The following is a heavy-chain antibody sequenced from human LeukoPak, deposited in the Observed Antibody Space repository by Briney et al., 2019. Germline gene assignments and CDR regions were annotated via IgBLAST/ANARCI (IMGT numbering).Heavy chain of an antibody. CDR3: ARDLSSSQTYCAFDI. V-gene: IGHV1-46*01. J-gene: IGHJ3*02. Sequence: ASVKVSCKASGYTFTSYYMHWVRQAPGQGLEWMGIINPRGGTTTYAQNFQGRVTMTRDTSTSTVYMELSNLRSEDTAVYYCARDLSSSQTYCAFDIWGQGTVVTVSS. D-gene: IGHD6-13*01. CDR1: GYTFTSYY. CDR2: INPRGGTT.